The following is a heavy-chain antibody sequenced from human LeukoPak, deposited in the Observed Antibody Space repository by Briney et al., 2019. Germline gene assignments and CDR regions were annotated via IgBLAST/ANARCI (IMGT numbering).Heavy chain of an antibody. Sequence: PSETPSLTCTVSGGSISSGDYYWSWIRQPPGKGLELIGYIYYSGSTYYNPSLKSRVTISVDTSKNQFSLKLSSVTAADTAVYYCARADGIAARPGPFDYWGQGTLVTVSS. J-gene: IGHJ4*02. CDR3: ARADGIAARPGPFDY. D-gene: IGHD6-6*01. CDR2: IYYSGST. CDR1: GGSISSGDYY. V-gene: IGHV4-30-4*08.